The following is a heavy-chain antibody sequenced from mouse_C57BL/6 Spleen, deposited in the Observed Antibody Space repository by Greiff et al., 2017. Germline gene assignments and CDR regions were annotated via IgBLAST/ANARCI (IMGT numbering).Heavy chain of an antibody. CDR2: ISGGGGNT. CDR1: GFTFSSYT. V-gene: IGHV5-9*01. CDR3: ARHRYDAMDY. J-gene: IGHJ4*01. Sequence: DVKLVESGGGLVKPGGSLKLSCAASGFTFSSYTMSWVRQTPEKRLEWVATISGGGGNTYYPDSVKGRFTISRDNAKNTLYLQMSSLRSEDTALYYCARHRYDAMDYWGQGTSVTVSS.